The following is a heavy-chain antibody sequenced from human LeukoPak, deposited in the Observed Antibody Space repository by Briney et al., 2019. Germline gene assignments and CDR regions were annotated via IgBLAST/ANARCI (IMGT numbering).Heavy chain of an antibody. J-gene: IGHJ5*02. CDR3: AKEVYGGNSGNWFDP. CDR1: GFTFSSYA. CDR2: ISGSGGST. V-gene: IGHV3-23*01. Sequence: PGGSLRLSCAASGFTFSSYAVSWVRQAPGKGLEWVSAISGSGGSTYYADSVKGRFTISRDNSKNTLYLQMNSLRAEDTAVYYCAKEVYGGNSGNWFDPWGQGTLVTVSS. D-gene: IGHD4-23*01.